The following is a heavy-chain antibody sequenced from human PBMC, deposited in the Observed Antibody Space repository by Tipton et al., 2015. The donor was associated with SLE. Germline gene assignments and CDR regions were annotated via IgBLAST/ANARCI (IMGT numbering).Heavy chain of an antibody. Sequence: TLSLTCTVSGGSISSGTFYWGWIRQSPGKGLEWIGSMHYIERPYYNPSLKSRVTISVDTSKNQFSLRLSSATAADTALYYCARASFIVGSTTFWFDPWGQGALVIVSS. CDR2: MHYIERP. CDR1: GGSISSGTFY. CDR3: ARASFIVGSTTFWFDP. J-gene: IGHJ5*02. D-gene: IGHD1-26*01. V-gene: IGHV4-39*01.